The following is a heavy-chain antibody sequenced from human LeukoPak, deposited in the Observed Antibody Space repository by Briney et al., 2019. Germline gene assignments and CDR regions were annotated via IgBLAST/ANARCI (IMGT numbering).Heavy chain of an antibody. CDR3: ARDSTDGYFDY. D-gene: IGHD5-24*01. Sequence: ASVTVSCKASGYXFTSYGISWVRQAPGQGLEWMGWISAYNGNTNYAQKLQGRVTMTTDTSTSTAYMELRSLRSDDTAVYYCARDSTDGYFDYWGQGTLVTVSS. J-gene: IGHJ4*02. CDR1: GYXFTSYG. V-gene: IGHV1-18*01. CDR2: ISAYNGNT.